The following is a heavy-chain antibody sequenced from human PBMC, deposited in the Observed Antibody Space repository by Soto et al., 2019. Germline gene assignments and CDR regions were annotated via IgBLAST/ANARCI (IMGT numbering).Heavy chain of an antibody. CDR3: ARDSGTYKLWYLDS. D-gene: IGHD1-26*01. V-gene: IGHV3-21*01. CDR2: INSGSDYI. CDR1: GFTSTSYT. Sequence: PWGSLRLSCVVSGFTSTSYTIHWVRQAPGKGLEWASSINSGSDYIYYADSVKGRFTISRDNATNSVYLHMQSLIAEDTAVYYCARDSGTYKLWYLDSRDQGTLVEVSS. J-gene: IGHJ4*02.